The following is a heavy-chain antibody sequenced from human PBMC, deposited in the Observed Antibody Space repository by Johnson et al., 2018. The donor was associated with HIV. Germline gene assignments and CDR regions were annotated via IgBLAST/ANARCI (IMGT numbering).Heavy chain of an antibody. CDR3: ARPVSIGCELEDDAFDI. CDR1: GFTFDDYG. CDR2: INWNGGST. V-gene: IGHV3-20*04. D-gene: IGHD3-10*01. Sequence: VQLVESGGGVVRPGGSLRLSCAASGFTFDDYGMSWVRQVPGKGLEWVSGINWNGGSTGYADSVKGRFTISRDNAKNSLYLQINSLCVGDTALDYCARPVSIGCELEDDAFDIWGQGTMVTVSS. J-gene: IGHJ3*02.